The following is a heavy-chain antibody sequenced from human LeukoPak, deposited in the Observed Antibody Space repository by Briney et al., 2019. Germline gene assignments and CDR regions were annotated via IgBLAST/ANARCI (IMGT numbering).Heavy chain of an antibody. CDR3: ARDNPVRNWFDP. V-gene: IGHV4-31*03. J-gene: IGHJ5*02. CDR2: IYYSGST. D-gene: IGHD1-14*01. CDR1: GGSISSGGYY. Sequence: TSETQSLTCTVSGGSISSGGYYRSWIRQHPGKGLEWIGYIYYSGSTYYNPSLKSRVTISVDTSKNQFSLKLSSVTAADRAVYYCARDNPVRNWFDPWGQGTLVTVSS.